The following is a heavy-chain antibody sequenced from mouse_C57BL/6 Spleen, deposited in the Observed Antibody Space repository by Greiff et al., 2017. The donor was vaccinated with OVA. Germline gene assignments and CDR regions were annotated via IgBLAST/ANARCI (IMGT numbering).Heavy chain of an antibody. Sequence: VQRVESGAELARPGASVKLSCKASGYTFTSYGISWVKQRTGQGLEWIGEIYPRSGSTYYNEKFKGKATLTADKSSSTAYMELRSLTSEDSAVYFCARELGRYFDYWGQGTTLTVSS. CDR2: IYPRSGST. V-gene: IGHV1-81*01. J-gene: IGHJ2*01. CDR3: ARELGRYFDY. D-gene: IGHD4-1*01. CDR1: GYTFTSYG.